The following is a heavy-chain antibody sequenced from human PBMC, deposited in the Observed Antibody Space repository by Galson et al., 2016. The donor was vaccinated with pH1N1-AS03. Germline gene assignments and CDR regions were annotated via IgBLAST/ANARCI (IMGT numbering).Heavy chain of an antibody. CDR2: ISTYNGST. V-gene: IGHV1-18*01. CDR3: GGGTSDAFDI. Sequence: SVKVSCKASDYTFGIGWVRQAPGQGLEGMGWISTYNGSTKYAQKFQGRVTMTTDTSTSTAYMELRNLRSDDTAVYYCGGGTSDAFDIWGQGTMVIVSS. CDR1: DYTFG. J-gene: IGHJ3*02. D-gene: IGHD1-1*01.